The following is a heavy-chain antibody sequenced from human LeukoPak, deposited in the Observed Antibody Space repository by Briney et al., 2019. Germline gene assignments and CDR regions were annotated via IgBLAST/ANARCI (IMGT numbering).Heavy chain of an antibody. Sequence: SETLSLTCTVSGGSISSYYWSWIRQPPGKGLEWIGYIYYSGSTNYNPSLKSRVTISVDTSKNQFSLKLSSVTAADTAVYYCASSAGTAPTNFDYWGQGTLVTVSS. CDR3: ASSAGTAPTNFDY. V-gene: IGHV4-59*01. CDR1: GGSISSYY. CDR2: IYYSGST. D-gene: IGHD1-1*01. J-gene: IGHJ4*02.